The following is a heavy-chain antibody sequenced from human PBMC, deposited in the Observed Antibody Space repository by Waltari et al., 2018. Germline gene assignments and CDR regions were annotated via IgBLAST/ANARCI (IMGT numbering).Heavy chain of an antibody. D-gene: IGHD3-16*01. V-gene: IGHV4-59*01. CDR3: ASGGQHFDY. CDR2: IYYSGST. J-gene: IGHJ4*02. Sequence: QVQLQESGPGLVKPSETLSLTCTVSGGSISSYYWSWIRQPPGKGLEWIGYIYYSGSTNYNPSLKSRVTISVDTSKNQFSLKLSSVTAADTAVYYCASGGQHFDYWGQGTLVTVSS. CDR1: GGSISSYY.